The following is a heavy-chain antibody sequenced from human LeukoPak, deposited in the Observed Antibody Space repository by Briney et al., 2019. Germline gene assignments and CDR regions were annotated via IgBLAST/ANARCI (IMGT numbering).Heavy chain of an antibody. CDR2: IIPIFCTA. Sequence: SVKVSCKASGGTFSSYAISWVRQAPGQGLEWMGGIIPIFCTAYYAQKFQGRVTITADESTSTAYMELSSLRSEDTAVYYCARGSGSYYDPGANYYYYMDVWGKGTTVTISS. D-gene: IGHD1-26*01. CDR3: ARGSGSYYDPGANYYYYMDV. V-gene: IGHV1-69*13. J-gene: IGHJ6*03. CDR1: GGTFSSYA.